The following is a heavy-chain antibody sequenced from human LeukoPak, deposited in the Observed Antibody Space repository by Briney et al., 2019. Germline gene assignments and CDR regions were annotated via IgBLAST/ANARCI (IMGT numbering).Heavy chain of an antibody. CDR2: IYPGDSDT. CDR3: ARFVGACSGGSCYSDY. Sequence: GESLKISCKGSGYRFTSDWIGWVRQMPGKGLEWMGIIYPGDSDTRYSPSFQGQVTTSADKSINTAYLQWNSLKASDTAMYYCARFVGACSGGSCYSDYWGQGTLVTVSS. D-gene: IGHD2-15*01. V-gene: IGHV5-51*01. CDR1: GYRFTSDW. J-gene: IGHJ4*02.